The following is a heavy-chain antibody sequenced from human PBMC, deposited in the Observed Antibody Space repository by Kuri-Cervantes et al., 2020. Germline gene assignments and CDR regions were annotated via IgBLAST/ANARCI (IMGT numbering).Heavy chain of an antibody. CDR3: ARGSSSGSGSYWRGAASTNYYGMDV. J-gene: IGHJ6*02. Sequence: ESLKISCTVSGGSISSYYWSWIRQPPGKGLEWIGEINHSGSTNYNPFLKSRVTISVDTSKNQFSLKLSSVTAADTAVYYCARGSSSGSGSYWRGAASTNYYGMDVWGQGTTVTVSS. V-gene: IGHV4-34*01. CDR1: GGSISSYY. D-gene: IGHD3-10*01. CDR2: INHSGST.